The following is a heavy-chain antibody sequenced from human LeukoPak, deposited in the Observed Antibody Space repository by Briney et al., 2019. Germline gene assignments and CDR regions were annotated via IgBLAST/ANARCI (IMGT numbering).Heavy chain of an antibody. J-gene: IGHJ4*02. V-gene: IGHV3-23*01. CDR3: AKSAWGSGSYYNPPFDY. CDR2: ISGSGGST. CDR1: GFTFSSYA. D-gene: IGHD3-10*01. Sequence: GGSLRLSCAASGFTFSSYAMSWVRQAPGKGLEWVSAISGSGGSTYYADSVKGRFTISRDNSKNTLYLQMNSLRAEDTAVYYCAKSAWGSGSYYNPPFDYWGQGTLVTVSS.